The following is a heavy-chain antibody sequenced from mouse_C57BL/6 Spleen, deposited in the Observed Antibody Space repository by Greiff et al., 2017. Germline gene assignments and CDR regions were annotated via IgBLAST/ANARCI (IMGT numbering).Heavy chain of an antibody. J-gene: IGHJ2*01. Sequence: QVHVKQSGAELARPGASVKLSCKASGYTFTSYGISWVKQRTGQGLEWIGEIYPRSGNTYYNEKFKGKATLTADKSSSTAYMELRSLTSEDSAVYFCARRDYGSSYVVDYWGQGTTLTVSS. D-gene: IGHD1-1*01. V-gene: IGHV1-81*01. CDR3: ARRDYGSSYVVDY. CDR2: IYPRSGNT. CDR1: GYTFTSYG.